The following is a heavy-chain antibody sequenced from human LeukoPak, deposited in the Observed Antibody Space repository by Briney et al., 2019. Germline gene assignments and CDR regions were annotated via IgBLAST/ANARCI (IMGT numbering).Heavy chain of an antibody. CDR3: ARESTGGSLEIDY. V-gene: IGHV1-18*01. CDR2: ISAYNGDT. D-gene: IGHD2-8*02. J-gene: IGHJ4*02. CDR1: GYTFNTYG. Sequence: ASVKVSCKASGYTFNTYGIIWVRQAPGQGLEWMGWISAYNGDTTYAQKLQGRVTLTTDASTSTAYMELRTLRSDDTAVYYCARESTGGSLEIDYWGQGTLVTVSS.